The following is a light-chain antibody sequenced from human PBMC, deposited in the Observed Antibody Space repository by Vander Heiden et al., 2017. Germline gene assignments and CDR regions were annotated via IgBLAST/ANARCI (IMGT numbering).Light chain of an antibody. J-gene: IGKJ2*01. V-gene: IGKV1-39*01. Sequence: DIQMTQSPSSLSASVGDRVTITCRASQSVSTYLNWYQQKPGKAPKVLIHAASSLQSAVPSRFRGRGSGREFALTIIRLQPEDFPTYSCCQSDTTPQTFGQGTKLESK. CDR1: QSVSTY. CDR2: AAS. CDR3: CQSDTTPQT.